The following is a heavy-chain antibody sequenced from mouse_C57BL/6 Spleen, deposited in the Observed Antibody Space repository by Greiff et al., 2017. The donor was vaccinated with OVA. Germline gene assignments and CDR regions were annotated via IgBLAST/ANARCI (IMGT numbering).Heavy chain of an antibody. CDR1: GFTFSSYA. D-gene: IGHD4-1*01. Sequence: EVQGVESGGGLVKPGGSLKLSCAASGFTFSSYAMSWVRQTPEKRLEWVATISDGGSYTYYPDNVKGRFTISRDNAKNNLYLQMSHLKSEDTAMYYCARDRALGRGFDYWGQGTTLTVSS. V-gene: IGHV5-4*01. J-gene: IGHJ2*01. CDR2: ISDGGSYT. CDR3: ARDRALGRGFDY.